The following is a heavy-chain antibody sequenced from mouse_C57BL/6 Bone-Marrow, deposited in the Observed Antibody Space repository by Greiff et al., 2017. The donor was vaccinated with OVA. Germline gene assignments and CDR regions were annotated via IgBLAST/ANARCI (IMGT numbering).Heavy chain of an antibody. J-gene: IGHJ3*01. D-gene: IGHD1-1*01. Sequence: QVQLQQPGAELVMPGASVKLSCKASGYTFTSYWMHWVKQRPGQGLEWIGEIDPSDSYTNYNQKFKGKSTLTVDKSSSTAYMQLSSLTSEDSAVYYCARGIPYYGRSCFAYWGQGTLVTVSA. CDR3: ARGIPYYGRSCFAY. CDR1: GYTFTSYW. V-gene: IGHV1-69*01. CDR2: IDPSDSYT.